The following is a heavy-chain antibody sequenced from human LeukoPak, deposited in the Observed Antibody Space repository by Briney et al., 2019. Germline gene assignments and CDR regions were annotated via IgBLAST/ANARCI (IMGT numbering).Heavy chain of an antibody. CDR3: ARGVRIAVAGNIDY. D-gene: IGHD6-19*01. Sequence: GGSLRLSCAASGFTFSSYAIHWVRQAPGKGLEWVAVISYDGSNKNYADSVKGRFTISRDNSKNTLYLQMNSLRADDTAVYYCARGVRIAVAGNIDYWGQGTLVTVSS. CDR2: ISYDGSNK. J-gene: IGHJ4*02. V-gene: IGHV3-30*04. CDR1: GFTFSSYA.